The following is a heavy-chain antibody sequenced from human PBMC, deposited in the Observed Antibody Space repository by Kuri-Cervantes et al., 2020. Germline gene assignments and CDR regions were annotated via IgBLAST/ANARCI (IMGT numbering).Heavy chain of an antibody. V-gene: IGHV3-74*01. CDR1: GFTFSSYW. J-gene: IGHJ4*02. CDR3: ARATYDSGRYPDRLDY. CDR2: INSDGSST. Sequence: GESLKISCAASGFTFSSYWMHWVRQAPGKGLVWVSRINSDGSSTSYADSVKGRFTISRDNAKNTLYLQMNSLRADDTAMYYCARATYDSGRYPDRLDYWGQGTLVTVSS. D-gene: IGHD6-19*01.